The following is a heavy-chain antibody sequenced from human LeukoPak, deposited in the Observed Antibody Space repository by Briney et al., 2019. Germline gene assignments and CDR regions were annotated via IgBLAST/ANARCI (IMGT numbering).Heavy chain of an antibody. CDR3: AREIVLAFYGSGSYFDY. CDR1: GFTFSSYW. CDR2: IKQDGSEK. Sequence: PGGSLRLSCAAPGFTFSSYWMSWVRQAPGKGLEWVANIKQDGSEKYNVDSVKGRFTISRDNAKNSLYLQMNSLRAEDTAVYYCAREIVLAFYGSGSYFDYWGQGTLVTVSS. V-gene: IGHV3-7*01. J-gene: IGHJ4*02. D-gene: IGHD3-10*01.